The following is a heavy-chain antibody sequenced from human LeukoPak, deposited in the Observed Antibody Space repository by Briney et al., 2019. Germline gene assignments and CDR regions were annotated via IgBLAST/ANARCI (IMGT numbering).Heavy chain of an antibody. J-gene: IGHJ6*03. D-gene: IGHD3-3*02. CDR1: GFTFTHAW. CDR2: MKTRTEGGTT. CDR3: VANIFGVATGRDYHYLYLDA. V-gene: IGHV3-15*01. Sequence: GGSLRLSCAASGFTFTHAWMIWVRQAPGKGLEWVGRMKTRTEGGTTDYAAPVKGRFTISRDDSNNTLYLQMNSLKTEDTAVYYCVANIFGVATGRDYHYLYLDAWGEGTTVTVSS.